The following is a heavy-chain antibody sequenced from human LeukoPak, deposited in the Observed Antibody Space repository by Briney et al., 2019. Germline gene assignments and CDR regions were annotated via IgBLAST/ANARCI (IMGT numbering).Heavy chain of an antibody. CDR2: ISAYNGNT. D-gene: IGHD6-13*01. CDR3: ARDIAEDYFDY. Sequence: ASVKVSCKASGYTCTSYGISWVRQAPGQGLEWMGWISAYNGNTNYAQKLQGRVAMTTDTSTSTAYMELRSLRSDDTAVYYCARDIAEDYFDYWGQGTLVTVSS. V-gene: IGHV1-18*01. CDR1: GYTCTSYG. J-gene: IGHJ4*02.